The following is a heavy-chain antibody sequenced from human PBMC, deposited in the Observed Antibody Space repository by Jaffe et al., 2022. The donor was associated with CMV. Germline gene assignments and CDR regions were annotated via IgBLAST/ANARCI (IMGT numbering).Heavy chain of an antibody. Sequence: EVQLLESGGGLVQPGGSLRLSCAASGFTFSSYAMSWVRQAPGKGLEWVSAISGSGGSTYYADSVKGRFTISRDNSKNTLYLQMNSLRAEDTAVYYCAKDRLVYCSGGSCYLDYWGQGTLVTVSS. V-gene: IGHV3-23*01. D-gene: IGHD2-15*01. J-gene: IGHJ4*02. CDR2: ISGSGGST. CDR1: GFTFSSYA. CDR3: AKDRLVYCSGGSCYLDY.